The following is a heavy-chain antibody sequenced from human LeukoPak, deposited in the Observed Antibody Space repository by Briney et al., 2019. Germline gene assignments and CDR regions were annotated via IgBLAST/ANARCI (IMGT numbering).Heavy chain of an antibody. CDR1: GFTFSSSW. Sequence: PGGSLRLSCAASGFTFSSSWMSWVRQAPGKGLEWVANIKQDGSEKYYVGSVKGRFTISRDNAKNSLYLRMDSLRAEDTAVYYCANIAAAGNRLFDYWGQGTLVTVSS. V-gene: IGHV3-7*03. CDR2: IKQDGSEK. CDR3: ANIAAAGNRLFDY. J-gene: IGHJ4*02. D-gene: IGHD6-13*01.